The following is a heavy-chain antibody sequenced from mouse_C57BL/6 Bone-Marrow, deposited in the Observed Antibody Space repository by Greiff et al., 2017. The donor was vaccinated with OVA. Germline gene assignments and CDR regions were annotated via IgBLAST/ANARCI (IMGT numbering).Heavy chain of an antibody. D-gene: IGHD1-1*01. CDR1: GYTFTDYN. Sequence: VHVKQSGAELVKPGASVKMSCKASGYTFTDYNMHWVKQSHGKSLEWIGYINPNNGGTSYNQKFKGKATLTVNKSSSTAYMELRSLTSEDSAVYYCARESSLWYFDVWGTGTTVTVSS. V-gene: IGHV1-22*01. CDR2: INPNNGGT. CDR3: ARESSLWYFDV. J-gene: IGHJ1*03.